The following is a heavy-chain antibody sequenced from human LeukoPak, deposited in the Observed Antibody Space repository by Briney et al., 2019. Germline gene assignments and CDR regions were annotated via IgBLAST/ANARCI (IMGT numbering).Heavy chain of an antibody. D-gene: IGHD3-3*01. J-gene: IGHJ4*02. CDR2: ISSSSSYI. V-gene: IGHV3-21*01. CDR3: ATSDDLWSGMDN. CDR1: GFTFSSYS. Sequence: KSGGSLRLSCAASGFTFSSYSMNWVRQAPGKGLEWVSSISSSSSYIYYADSVKGRFTISRDNVKNSLYLQMDSLRADDTAVYYCATSDDLWSGMDNWGQGTLVTVSS.